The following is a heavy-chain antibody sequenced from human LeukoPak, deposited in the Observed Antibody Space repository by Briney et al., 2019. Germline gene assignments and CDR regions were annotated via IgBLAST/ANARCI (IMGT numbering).Heavy chain of an antibody. CDR1: GGSISSYY. D-gene: IGHD6-13*01. V-gene: IGHV4-4*07. J-gene: IGHJ6*03. CDR3: ARDEYSSSWSNRYYYYYMNV. CDR2: IYTSGST. Sequence: SETLSLTCTVSGGSISSYYWSWIRQPAGKGLEWIGRIYTSGSTNYNPSLKSRVTMSVDTSKNQFSLKLSSVTAADTAVYYCARDEYSSSWSNRYYYYYMNVWGKGTTVTVSS.